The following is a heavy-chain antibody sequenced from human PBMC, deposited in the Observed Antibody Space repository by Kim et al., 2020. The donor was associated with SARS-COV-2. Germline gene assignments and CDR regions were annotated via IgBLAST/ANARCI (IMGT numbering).Heavy chain of an antibody. V-gene: IGHV7-4-1*02. CDR1: GYTFTSYA. Sequence: ASVKVSCKASGYTFTSYAMNWVRQAPGQGLEWMGWINTNTGNPTYAQGFTGRFVFSLDTSVSTAYLQISSLKAEDTAVYYCARARARDTIFGVVTGAVWFDPWGQGTLVTVSS. J-gene: IGHJ5*02. CDR3: ARARARDTIFGVVTGAVWFDP. D-gene: IGHD3-3*01. CDR2: INTNTGNP.